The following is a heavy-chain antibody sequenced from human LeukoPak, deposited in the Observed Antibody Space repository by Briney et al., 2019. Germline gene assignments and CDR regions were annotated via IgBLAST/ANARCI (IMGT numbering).Heavy chain of an antibody. J-gene: IGHJ4*02. Sequence: GGSLKLSREGSGFTFTSYWIGWGRQKPRKRLEWVGNIYPGGSDTRYSPSVQGQVTISAGKANSTAYLQWSSLKASDTGMYYWARVLYDILAGYPGHYFDYWGQGTLVTVSS. CDR1: GFTFTSYW. CDR3: ARVLYDILAGYPGHYFDY. V-gene: IGHV5-51*06. CDR2: IYPGGSDT. D-gene: IGHD3-9*01.